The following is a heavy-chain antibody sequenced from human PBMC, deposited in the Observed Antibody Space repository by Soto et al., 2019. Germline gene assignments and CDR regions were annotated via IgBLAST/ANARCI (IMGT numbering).Heavy chain of an antibody. Sequence: QVQLQESGPGLVKPSETLSLTCTVSGGSISSYYWSWIRQPPGKGLEWIGYIYYSGSTNYNPSLKSRVTISVDTSKNQFSLKLSSVTAADTAVYYCARDQGGFGEFPGEYYMDVWGKGTTVTVSS. CDR2: IYYSGST. J-gene: IGHJ6*03. CDR1: GGSISSYY. CDR3: ARDQGGFGEFPGEYYMDV. V-gene: IGHV4-59*01. D-gene: IGHD3-10*01.